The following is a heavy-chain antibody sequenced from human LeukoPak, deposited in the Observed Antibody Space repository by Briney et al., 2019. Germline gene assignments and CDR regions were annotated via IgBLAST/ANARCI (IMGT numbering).Heavy chain of an antibody. CDR1: GGSISSYY. V-gene: IGHV4-59*08. CDR3: ARQDCSGGSCYFRH. CDR2: IYYSGST. J-gene: IGHJ1*01. Sequence: SETLSLTCTVSGGSISSYYWSWIRQPPGKGLEWIGYIYYSGSTNYNPSLKSRVTISVDTSKNQFSLKLSSVTAADTAAYYCARQDCSGGSCYFRHWGQGTLVTVSS. D-gene: IGHD2-15*01.